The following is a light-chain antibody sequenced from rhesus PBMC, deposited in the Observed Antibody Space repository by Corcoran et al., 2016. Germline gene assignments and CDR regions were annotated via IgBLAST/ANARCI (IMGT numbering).Light chain of an antibody. Sequence: DIQMTQSPSSLSASVGDRVTITCRASQGITNDLAWYQQKPGETPKLLIYEASSLQSGIPSRLSGSGSWTDFTLTISSLQPEDFATYYCQHYYSTPFTFGPGTKLDIK. CDR3: QHYYSTPFT. V-gene: IGKV1-25*01. CDR2: EAS. J-gene: IGKJ3*01. CDR1: QGITND.